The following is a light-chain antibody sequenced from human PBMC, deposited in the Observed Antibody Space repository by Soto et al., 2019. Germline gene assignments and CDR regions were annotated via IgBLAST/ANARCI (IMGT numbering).Light chain of an antibody. V-gene: IGKV3-15*01. J-gene: IGKJ1*01. Sequence: EIVMTQSPATLSVSPGERATLSCRASQSIGSNLAWYQQKPGQAPRLLIYGAFTRATGIPARFSGSGSGTEFTLTISSLQSEDFAVYYCQQSTNWPHTFGQGTK. CDR3: QQSTNWPHT. CDR2: GAF. CDR1: QSIGSN.